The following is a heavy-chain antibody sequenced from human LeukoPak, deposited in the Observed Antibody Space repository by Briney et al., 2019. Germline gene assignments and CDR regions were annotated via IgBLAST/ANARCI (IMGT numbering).Heavy chain of an antibody. Sequence: GRSLRLSCAASGFTFSSYAMQWVRQAPGKGLEWVAVISYDGSNKYYADSVKGRFTISRDNSKNTLYLQMNSLRAEDTAVYYCARDRGFGENPYGMDVWGQGTTVTVSS. D-gene: IGHD3-10*01. CDR3: ARDRGFGENPYGMDV. J-gene: IGHJ6*02. CDR2: ISYDGSNK. CDR1: GFTFSSYA. V-gene: IGHV3-30-3*01.